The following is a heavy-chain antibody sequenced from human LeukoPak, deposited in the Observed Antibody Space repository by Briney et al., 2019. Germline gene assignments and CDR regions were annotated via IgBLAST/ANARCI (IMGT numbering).Heavy chain of an antibody. J-gene: IGHJ4*02. CDR2: ISGNSGSI. D-gene: IGHD6-19*01. CDR1: GFTFDDYA. Sequence: GGSLRLSCAASGFTFDDYAMPWVRQAPGKGLEGVSGISGNSGSIGYADSVKGRFTISRDNAKNSLYLQMNSLRAEDTALYYCARSDSSGWYFDYWGQGTLVTVSS. V-gene: IGHV3-9*01. CDR3: ARSDSSGWYFDY.